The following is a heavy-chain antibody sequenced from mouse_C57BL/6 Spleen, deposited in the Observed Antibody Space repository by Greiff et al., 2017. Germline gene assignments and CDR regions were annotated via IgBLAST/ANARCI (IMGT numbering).Heavy chain of an antibody. V-gene: IGHV1-64*01. J-gene: IGHJ4*01. Sequence: QVQLKEPGAELVKPGASVKLSCKASGYTFTSYWMHWVKQRPGQGLEWIGMIHPNSGSTNYNEKFKSKATLTVDKSSSTAYMQLSSLTSEDSAVYYCAKEGPIDYDYDGGDYYAMDYWGQGTSVTVSS. D-gene: IGHD2-4*01. CDR2: IHPNSGST. CDR1: GYTFTSYW. CDR3: AKEGPIDYDYDGGDYYAMDY.